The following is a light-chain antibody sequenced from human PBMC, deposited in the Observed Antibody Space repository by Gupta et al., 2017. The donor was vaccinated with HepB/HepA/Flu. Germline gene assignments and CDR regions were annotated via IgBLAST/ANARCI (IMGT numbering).Light chain of an antibody. Sequence: SVLTQPPSVSGAPGPRVTIPCTGSSSNIGAAYDVHWYPQLPGTAPKLLIYGNNNRPSGVPDRFSGSKSGTSASLAITGLQAEDEADYYCQSYDSRLSGYVFGTGTKVTVL. V-gene: IGLV1-40*01. CDR1: SSNIGAAYD. CDR3: QSYDSRLSGYV. CDR2: GNN. J-gene: IGLJ1*01.